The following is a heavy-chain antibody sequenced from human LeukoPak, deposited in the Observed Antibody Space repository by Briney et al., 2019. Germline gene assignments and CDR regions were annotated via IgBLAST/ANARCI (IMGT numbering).Heavy chain of an antibody. CDR1: GFTFSSYW. CDR2: IKQDGSEK. D-gene: IGHD7-27*01. V-gene: IGHV3-7*01. Sequence: GGSLRLSCAASGFTFSSYWMSWVRQAPGKGLEWVANIKQDGSEKYYVDSVKGRFTISRDNAKNSLCLQMNSLRAEDTAVYYCARDLGRLDEYNWFDPWGQGTLVTVSS. J-gene: IGHJ5*02. CDR3: ARDLGRLDEYNWFDP.